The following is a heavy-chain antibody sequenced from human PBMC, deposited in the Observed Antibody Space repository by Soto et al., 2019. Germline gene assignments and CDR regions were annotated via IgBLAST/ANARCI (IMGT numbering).Heavy chain of an antibody. V-gene: IGHV3-15*01. CDR2: IKIKTDGGTT. J-gene: IGHJ3*02. CDR3: TTVLVVDASDI. D-gene: IGHD2-8*02. CDR1: GFTFSNAW. Sequence: WGSLRLSCAASGFTFSNAWMSWVRQDPGKGLEWVGRIKIKTDGGTTDYAAPVKGRFTISRDDSKNTLYLQMNSLKTEDTAVYYCTTVLVVDASDIWGKGNMVSVSS.